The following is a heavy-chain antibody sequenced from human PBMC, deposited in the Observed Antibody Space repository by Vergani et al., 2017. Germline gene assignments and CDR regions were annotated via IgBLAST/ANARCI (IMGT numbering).Heavy chain of an antibody. Sequence: EVRLVESGGGLVKPGGSLRLSCAASGFTFGDYYMAWIRLAPGKGLDWVASIKRDGTETFYVDSVKGRFTISRDNAKTTLYLQMNSLRDEDRGVYYCARISGGSAPYLHYWGQGTLVTVAS. CDR2: IKRDGTET. CDR3: ARISGGSAPYLHY. J-gene: IGHJ1*01. CDR1: GFTFGDYY. V-gene: IGHV3-7*01. D-gene: IGHD2-15*01.